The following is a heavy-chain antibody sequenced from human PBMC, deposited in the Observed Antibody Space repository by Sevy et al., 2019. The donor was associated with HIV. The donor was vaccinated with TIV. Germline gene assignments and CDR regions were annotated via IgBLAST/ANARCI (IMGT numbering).Heavy chain of an antibody. Sequence: ASVKVSCKASGGTFSSYAISWVRQAPGQGLEWMGGIIPIFGTANYAQKFQGRVTITADESTSTAYMELSSLRSEDTAVYYCARDLSKSWKDYYDSSGYYRDDAFDIWGQGTMVTVSS. V-gene: IGHV1-69*13. CDR1: GGTFSSYA. CDR3: ARDLSKSWKDYYDSSGYYRDDAFDI. J-gene: IGHJ3*02. CDR2: IIPIFGTA. D-gene: IGHD3-22*01.